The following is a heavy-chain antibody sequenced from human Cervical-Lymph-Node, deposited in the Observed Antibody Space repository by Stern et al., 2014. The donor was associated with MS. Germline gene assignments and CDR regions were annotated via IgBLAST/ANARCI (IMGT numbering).Heavy chain of an antibody. V-gene: IGHV1-18*01. J-gene: IGHJ4*02. D-gene: IGHD2-15*01. CDR1: GYTFSNHG. CDR3: ARPGSGRFCSGGSCAIDY. CDR2: ISAYNGDT. Sequence: QVQLGQSGAEVKKPGASVKVSCKASGYTFSNHGISWVRQAPGQGLEWMGWISAYNGDTDYAQKFQGRVTMTADTSTSTAYMDLRTLRSDDTAVYYCARPGSGRFCSGGSCAIDYWGQGTLVTVSS.